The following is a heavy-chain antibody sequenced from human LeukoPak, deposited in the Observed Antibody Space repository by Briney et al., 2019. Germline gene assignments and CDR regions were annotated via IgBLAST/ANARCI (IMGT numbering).Heavy chain of an antibody. CDR3: ARHGAGGYAYYYYGMDV. CDR1: GGSISNYY. V-gene: IGHV4-59*08. CDR2: IYYSGTT. J-gene: IGHJ6*02. D-gene: IGHD2-2*01. Sequence: PSETLSLTRTVSGGSISNYYWSWIRQPPGKGLEWIGYIYYSGTTNYNPSLKSRVTISVDTSKSQFSLKPTSVTAADTAVYYCARHGAGGYAYYYYGMDVWGLGATVTVSS.